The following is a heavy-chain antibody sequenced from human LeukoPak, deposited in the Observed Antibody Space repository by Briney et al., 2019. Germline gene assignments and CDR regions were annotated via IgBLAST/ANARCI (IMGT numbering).Heavy chain of an antibody. V-gene: IGHV3-30*18. CDR2: ISYDGSNK. J-gene: IGHJ4*02. CDR1: GFTYSNYV. D-gene: IGHD2-15*01. Sequence: PGGSLRLSCATSGFTYSNYVMHWVRQAPGKGLEWVAVISYDGSNKYYADSVEGRFTISRDNSKNTLYLQMNSLRPEDAAVFYCAKGLEYCSVGKCLVDYWGEGTLVTVSS. CDR3: AKGLEYCSVGKCLVDY.